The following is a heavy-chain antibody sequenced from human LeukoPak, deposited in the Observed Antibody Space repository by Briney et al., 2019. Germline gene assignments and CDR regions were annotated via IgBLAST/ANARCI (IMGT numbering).Heavy chain of an antibody. CDR2: ISGSGGST. CDR1: GFTFSSYA. CDR3: AKDFPTPIRGVIITFAFDI. J-gene: IGHJ3*02. Sequence: GGSLRLSCAASGFTFSSYAMSWVRQAPGKGLEWVSAISGSGGSTYYADSVRGRFTISRDNSKNTLYLQMNSLGAEDTAVYYCAKDFPTPIRGVIITFAFDIWGQGTMVTVSS. D-gene: IGHD3-10*01. V-gene: IGHV3-23*01.